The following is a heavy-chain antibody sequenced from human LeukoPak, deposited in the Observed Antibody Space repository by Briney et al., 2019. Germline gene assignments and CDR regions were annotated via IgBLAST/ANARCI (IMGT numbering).Heavy chain of an antibody. D-gene: IGHD3-10*02. CDR3: AELGITMIGGV. J-gene: IGHJ6*04. CDR2: ISSSSSYI. V-gene: IGHV3-21*01. Sequence: NPGGSLRLSCAASGFTFSSYSMNWVRQAPGKGLEWVSSISSSSSYIYYADSVKGRFTISRDNAKNSPYLQMNSLRAEDTAVYYCAELGITMIGGVWGKGTTVTISS. CDR1: GFTFSSYS.